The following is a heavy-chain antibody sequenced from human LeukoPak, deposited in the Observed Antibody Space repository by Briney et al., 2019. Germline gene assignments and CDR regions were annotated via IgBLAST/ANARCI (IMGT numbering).Heavy chain of an antibody. J-gene: IGHJ4*02. CDR2: INPNSGGT. CDR1: GYTFTGYY. CDR3: ARDLAGYSGYDVPFDY. D-gene: IGHD5-12*01. Sequence: ASVKVSCKASGYTFTGYYMHWVRQAPGQGLEWVGWINPNSGGTNYAQKFQGRVTMTRDTSISTAYMELSRLRSDDTAVYYCARDLAGYSGYDVPFDYWGQGTLVTVSS. V-gene: IGHV1-2*02.